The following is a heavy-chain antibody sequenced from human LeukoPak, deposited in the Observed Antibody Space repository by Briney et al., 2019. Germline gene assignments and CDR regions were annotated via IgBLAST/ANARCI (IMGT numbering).Heavy chain of an antibody. CDR1: GYTFTSYY. V-gene: IGHV1-46*01. D-gene: IGHD4-11*01. Sequence: GASVKVSCKASGYTFTSYYLQWVLQAPRPGLGSMGIINPSGGSTSYAQKFQGRVTMTRDTSTSTVYMELSSLRSEDTAVYYCARDRGNYYLNNWFDPWGQGTLVTVSS. J-gene: IGHJ5*02. CDR3: ARDRGNYYLNNWFDP. CDR2: INPSGGST.